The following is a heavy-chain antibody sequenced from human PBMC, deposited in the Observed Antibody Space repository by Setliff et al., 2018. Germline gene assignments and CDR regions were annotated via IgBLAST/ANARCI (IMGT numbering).Heavy chain of an antibody. CDR2: INQSGNT. Sequence: PSETLSLTCTAYGGSFSDYYWGWIRQSPGKRPEWIAEINQSGNTNYNPSLNSRVSVSVDTPTNQFSLKVFSVTAADTAVYYCRFWSSYYKNDYWAQGTLVTVS. D-gene: IGHD3-3*01. J-gene: IGHJ4*02. V-gene: IGHV4-34*01. CDR3: RFWSSYYKNDY. CDR1: GGSFSDYY.